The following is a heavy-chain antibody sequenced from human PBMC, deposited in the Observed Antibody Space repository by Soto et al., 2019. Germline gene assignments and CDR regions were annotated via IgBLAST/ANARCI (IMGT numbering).Heavy chain of an antibody. D-gene: IGHD2-2*02. J-gene: IGHJ6*02. V-gene: IGHV1-69*13. CDR3: AREAPKLTPVPAAISTWVYYGMDV. CDR2: IIPIFGTA. CDR1: GGAFSSYA. Sequence: ASVKVSCKASGGAFSSYAISWVRQAPGQGLEWMGGIIPIFGTANYAQKFQGRVTITADESTSTAYMELSGLRSEDTAVYYCAREAPKLTPVPAAISTWVYYGMDVWGQGTTVTVSS.